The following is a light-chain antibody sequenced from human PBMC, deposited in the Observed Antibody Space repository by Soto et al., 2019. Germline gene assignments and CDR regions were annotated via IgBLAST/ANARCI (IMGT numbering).Light chain of an antibody. V-gene: IGLV2-23*01. J-gene: IGLJ3*02. CDR2: EST. CDR1: SSDVGTYNL. Sequence: HSALTQPASVSGSPGQSITFSCTGTSSDVGTYNLVSWYQQRPGKAPKLMIFESTKRPSGVSNRFSGSKSGNTASLTISGLQAEDEADYYCCSYTGTSSWVFGGGTKLTVL. CDR3: CSYTGTSSWV.